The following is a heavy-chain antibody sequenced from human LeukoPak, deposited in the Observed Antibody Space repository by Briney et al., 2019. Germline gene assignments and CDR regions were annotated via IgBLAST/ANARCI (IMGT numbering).Heavy chain of an antibody. V-gene: IGHV4-59*08. CDR2: IYYSGST. D-gene: IGHD3-9*01. J-gene: IGHJ4*02. CDR1: GGSISSYY. CDR3: ARIRTYYDILTGYYEIYFDY. Sequence: PSETLSLTCTVSGGSISSYYWSWIRQPPGKGLEWIGYIYYSGSTNYNPSLKSRVTISVDTSKNQFSLKLSSVTAADTAVYYCARIRTYYDILTGYYEIYFDYWGQGTLVTVSS.